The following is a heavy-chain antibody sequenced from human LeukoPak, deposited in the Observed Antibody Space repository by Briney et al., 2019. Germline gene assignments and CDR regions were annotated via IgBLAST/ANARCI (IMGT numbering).Heavy chain of an antibody. CDR3: ARGGYSYGPVY. J-gene: IGHJ4*02. CDR1: GFTFSSYE. D-gene: IGHD5-18*01. CDR2: ISSSGSTI. V-gene: IGHV3-48*03. Sequence: GGSLRLSCAASGFTFSSYEMNWVRQAPGKGLEWVSYISSSGSTIYYADSVKGRFTISRDNAKNSLYLQMNSLRAEDTAVYYCARGGYSYGPVYWGQGTLVTVSS.